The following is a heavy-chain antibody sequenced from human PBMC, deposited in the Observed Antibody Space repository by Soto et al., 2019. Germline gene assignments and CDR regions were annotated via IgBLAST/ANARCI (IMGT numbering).Heavy chain of an antibody. V-gene: IGHV1-3*01. CDR1: GYTFTSYA. CDR2: INAGNGNT. D-gene: IGHD3-22*01. CDR3: ARDPALYDSSGYYRSYYYYGMDV. Sequence: ASVKVSCKASGYTFTSYAMHWVRQAPGQRLEWMGWINAGNGNTKYSQKFQGRVTITRDTSASTAYMELSSLRSEDTAVYYCARDPALYDSSGYYRSYYYYGMDVWGQGTTVTVSS. J-gene: IGHJ6*02.